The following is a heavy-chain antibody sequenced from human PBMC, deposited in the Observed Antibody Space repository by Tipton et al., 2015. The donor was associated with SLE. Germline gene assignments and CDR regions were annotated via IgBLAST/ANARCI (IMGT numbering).Heavy chain of an antibody. Sequence: TLSLTCAVYGGSFSGYCWTWIRQPPGKGLEWIGEINHSGSTNYNPSLKSRVTISADTSKNQFSLMLSSVTAADTAVYYCAREGAEKVRTSYYYYMDVWGKGTTVTISS. V-gene: IGHV4-34*01. CDR1: GGSFSGYC. CDR3: AREGAEKVRTSYYYYMDV. J-gene: IGHJ6*03. D-gene: IGHD3-10*01. CDR2: INHSGST.